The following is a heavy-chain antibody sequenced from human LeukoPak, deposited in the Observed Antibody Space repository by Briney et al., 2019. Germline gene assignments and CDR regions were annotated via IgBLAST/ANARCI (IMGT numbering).Heavy chain of an antibody. CDR3: ARDGKTYFHDSSGSHAVDAFDV. Sequence: GTSLRLSRAASGFTLSSYAMHWVRQAPGKGLECVAVVSFAGSNGKYGVSVKGRFPISRDNSKSKLFLHINSLRADDTALYYCARDGKTYFHDSSGSHAVDAFDVWGQGKMVTVSS. V-gene: IGHV3-30*03. CDR2: VSFAGSNG. D-gene: IGHD6-19*01. CDR1: GFTLSSYA. J-gene: IGHJ3*01.